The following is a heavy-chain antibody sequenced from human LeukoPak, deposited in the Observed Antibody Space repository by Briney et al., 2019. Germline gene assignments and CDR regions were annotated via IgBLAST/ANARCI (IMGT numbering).Heavy chain of an antibody. V-gene: IGHV1-2*02. D-gene: IGHD2-8*01. CDR3: ARDQRPYCTNGVRYFDY. CDR1: GYTFTGYY. J-gene: IGHJ4*02. CDR2: INPNSGGT. Sequence: GASVKVSCKAPGYTFTGYYMHWVRQAPGQGLEWMGWINPNSGGTNYAQKFQGRVTMTRDTSISTAYMELSRLRSDDTAVYYCARDQRPYCTNGVRYFDYWGQGTLVTVSS.